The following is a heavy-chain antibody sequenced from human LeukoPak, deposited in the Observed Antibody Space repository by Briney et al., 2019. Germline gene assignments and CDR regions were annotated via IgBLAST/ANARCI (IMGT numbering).Heavy chain of an antibody. CDR3: AGGSPTVTTLDY. CDR2: IWYDGSNK. CDR1: GFTFSSYG. J-gene: IGHJ4*02. V-gene: IGHV3-33*01. D-gene: IGHD4-17*01. Sequence: QTGGSLRLSCAASGFTFSSYGMHWVRQAPGKGLEWVAVIWYDGSNKYYADSVKGRFTISRDNSKNTLYLQMNSLRAEDTAVYYCAGGSPTVTTLDYWGQGTLVTVSS.